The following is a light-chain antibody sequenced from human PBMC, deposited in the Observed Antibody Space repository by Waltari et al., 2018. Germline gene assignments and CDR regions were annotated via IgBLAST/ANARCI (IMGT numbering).Light chain of an antibody. J-gene: IGKJ1*01. V-gene: IGKV1-5*01. CDR2: DAS. Sequence: DIQMTQSPSTLSASVGDRVTIPSRASQSIRSWLAWYQQKPGKAPKVLIYDASTLESGVSSRFSGSGSGTEFTLTINGLQPDDFATYYCQHYNNYSFGQGTRVEIK. CDR1: QSIRSW. CDR3: QHYNNYS.